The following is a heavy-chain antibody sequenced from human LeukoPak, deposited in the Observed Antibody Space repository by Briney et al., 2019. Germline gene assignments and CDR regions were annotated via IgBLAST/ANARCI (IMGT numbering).Heavy chain of an antibody. D-gene: IGHD3-16*01. J-gene: IGHJ2*01. CDR1: GDSISRSGYY. CDR3: ARSPYYVELTGSSFDL. Sequence: PSETLSLTCTVSGDSISRSGYYWAWIRQPPGKGLEWIGNIYYTGSTYYNSSLKSRVIISVDTSKNQFSLKLRSVTAPDTAVYYCARSPYYVELTGSSFDLWGRGTVVTVSS. V-gene: IGHV4-39*01. CDR2: IYYTGST.